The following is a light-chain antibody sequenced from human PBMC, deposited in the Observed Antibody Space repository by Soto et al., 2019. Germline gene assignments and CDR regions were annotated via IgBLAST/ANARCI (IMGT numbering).Light chain of an antibody. CDR2: EGS. Sequence: QSALTQPASVSGSPGQSITISCTGTSSDVGSYNLVSWYQQHPGKAPKLMIYEGSKRPSGVSNRFSGSKSGNTASLTISGLQAEDEADYYCCSYAGSRSVVFGGGTKVTVI. V-gene: IGLV2-23*01. CDR3: CSYAGSRSVV. CDR1: SSDVGSYNL. J-gene: IGLJ2*01.